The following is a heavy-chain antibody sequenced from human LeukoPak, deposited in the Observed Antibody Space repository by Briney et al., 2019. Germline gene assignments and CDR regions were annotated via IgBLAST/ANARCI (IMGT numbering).Heavy chain of an antibody. CDR3: ARDGSGHWFDP. CDR1: GYTFNTYG. V-gene: IGHV1-18*04. D-gene: IGHD6-25*01. J-gene: IGHJ5*02. Sequence: ASVKVSCKASGYTFNTYGISWVRQAPGQGLEWMGWINAYNGDTNHAQKFQGRVTMTTDTSTTTAYMELGSLRSDDTAVYYCARDGSGHWFDPWGQGTLVTVSS. CDR2: INAYNGDT.